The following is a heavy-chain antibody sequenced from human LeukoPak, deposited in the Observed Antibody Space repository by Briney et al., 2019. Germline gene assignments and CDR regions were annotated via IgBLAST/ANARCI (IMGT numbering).Heavy chain of an antibody. CDR2: TSGSGGTT. V-gene: IGHV3-23*01. CDR3: AKDGGSSGYEQSYRDF. J-gene: IGHJ4*02. Sequence: GGSLRLSCAASGFTFSSYSMNWVRQAPGKVREWVSTTSGSGGTTYYADSVKGRFTFSRDNSKNTLYLQMNTLGAEDTAVYYCAKDGGSSGYEQSYRDFWGQGTLVTVSS. CDR1: GFTFSSYS. D-gene: IGHD5-12*01.